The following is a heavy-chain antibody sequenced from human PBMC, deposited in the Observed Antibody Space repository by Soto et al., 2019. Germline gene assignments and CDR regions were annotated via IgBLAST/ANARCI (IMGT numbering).Heavy chain of an antibody. J-gene: IGHJ6*03. CDR1: GGSISSSSYY. CDR3: ARLVIAAAATHYYYYYMDV. V-gene: IGHV4-39*01. Sequence: QLQLQESGPGLVKPSETLSLTCTVSGGSISSSSYYWGWIRQPPGKGLEWIGSIYYSGSTYYNPSLKSRVTISVDTSKNQFSLKLSSVTAADTAVYYCARLVIAAAATHYYYYYMDVWGKGTTVTVSS. CDR2: IYYSGST. D-gene: IGHD6-13*01.